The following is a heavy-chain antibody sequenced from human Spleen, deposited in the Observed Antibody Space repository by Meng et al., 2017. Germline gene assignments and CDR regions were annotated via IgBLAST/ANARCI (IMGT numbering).Heavy chain of an antibody. V-gene: IGHV3-23*01. Sequence: GESLKISCAASGFTSNTYTMSWVRQVPGKGLEWVSTISDSGGRIYYAESVKGRFTISRDNSKNTLYLQMDSLRAEDTALYHCAKARRSSGWTENYYGMDVWGQGTTVTVSS. CDR1: GFTSNTYT. J-gene: IGHJ6*02. D-gene: IGHD6-19*01. CDR3: AKARRSSGWTENYYGMDV. CDR2: ISDSGGRI.